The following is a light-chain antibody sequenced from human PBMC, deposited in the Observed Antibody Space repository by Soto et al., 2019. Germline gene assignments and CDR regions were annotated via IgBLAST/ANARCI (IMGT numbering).Light chain of an antibody. CDR1: QSVSSN. J-gene: IGKJ5*01. CDR3: QQYGTSPIT. CDR2: GAS. V-gene: IGKV3-20*01. Sequence: EIVMTQSPAPLSVSPGERATLSCRASQSVSSNLAWYQQKPGQAPRLLIYGASTRATGIPDRFSGGGSGTDFTLSITRLEPGDFAVYYCQQYGTSPITFGQGTRLEIK.